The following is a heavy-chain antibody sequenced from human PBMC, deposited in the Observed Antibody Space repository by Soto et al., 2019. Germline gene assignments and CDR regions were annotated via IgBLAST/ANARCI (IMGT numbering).Heavy chain of an antibody. CDR1: GFTFSIYW. D-gene: IGHD1-26*01. CDR2: INGDGSAT. V-gene: IGHV3-74*01. Sequence: PGGSLRLSCAASGFTFSIYWMHWVRQAPGKGLVWVSRINGDGSATNYADSVKGRFTISRDNAKNTLHLQMNSLRAEGTALYYCARREATDGVLDFWGQGTLVTV. CDR3: ARREATDGVLDF. J-gene: IGHJ4*02.